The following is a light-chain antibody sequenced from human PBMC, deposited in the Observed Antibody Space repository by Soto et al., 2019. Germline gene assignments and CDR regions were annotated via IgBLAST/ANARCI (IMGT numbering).Light chain of an antibody. CDR1: QGISSY. Sequence: AIRMTQSPSSFSSSTGDSVTITCRASQGISSYLAWYQQKTGKAPKLLIYAESTLQSGVPSRLSGSGSGTELNLTISRLQPDDFATYYCQHYNSYSEACGQGTKVDIK. J-gene: IGKJ1*01. CDR3: QHYNSYSEA. CDR2: AES. V-gene: IGKV1-8*01.